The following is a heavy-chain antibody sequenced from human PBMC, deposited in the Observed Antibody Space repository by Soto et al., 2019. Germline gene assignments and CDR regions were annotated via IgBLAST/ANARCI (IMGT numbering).Heavy chain of an antibody. CDR2: IYYSGST. Sequence: SETRSLTCTFSVCSIISCYYELSFIRQPPWKGLEWIVYIYYSGSTYYNPSLKSRVTISVDTSKNQFSLKLSSVTAADKAVYYCARDPQVRGPIINIDYWGKGNMVTVSS. V-gene: IGHV4-30-4*01. CDR1: VCSIISCYYE. D-gene: IGHD3-10*01. CDR3: ARDPQVRGPIINIDY. J-gene: IGHJ4*02.